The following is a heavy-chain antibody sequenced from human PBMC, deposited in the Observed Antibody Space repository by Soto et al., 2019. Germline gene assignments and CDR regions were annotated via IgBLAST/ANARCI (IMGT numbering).Heavy chain of an antibody. D-gene: IGHD6-13*01. J-gene: IGHJ4*02. CDR1: GYTFTSYG. Sequence: QVQLVQSGAEVKKPGASVKVSCKASGYTFTSYGISWVRQAPGQGLECMGWISAYNGNTNYAQKRQGRVTMTTDTSTSTAYMELRSLRSDDTAVYYCARDPPPIASAGREDYWGQGTLVTVSS. V-gene: IGHV1-18*01. CDR2: ISAYNGNT. CDR3: ARDPPPIASAGREDY.